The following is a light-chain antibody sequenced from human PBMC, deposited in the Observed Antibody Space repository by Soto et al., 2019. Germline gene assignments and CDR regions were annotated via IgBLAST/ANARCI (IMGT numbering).Light chain of an antibody. J-gene: IGKJ1*01. Sequence: EVVLTQSPVTLSLSPGERATLSCRASQSFRGLLAWYQQKPGQAPRLLIYDAYNRATGIPPRFSGSGSGTDFTLTISSLQSEDIAIYYCQQYNNWPWTFGQGTKVDIK. CDR2: DAY. CDR3: QQYNNWPWT. CDR1: QSFRGL. V-gene: IGKV3-11*01.